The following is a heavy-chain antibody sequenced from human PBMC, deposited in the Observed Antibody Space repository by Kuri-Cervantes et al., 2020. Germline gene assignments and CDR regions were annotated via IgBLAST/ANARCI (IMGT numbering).Heavy chain of an antibody. CDR3: ARPTAGSRYCSGGSCRRYYYYYYGMDV. CDR2: INPSGGST. CDR1: GYTFTSYG. D-gene: IGHD2-15*01. J-gene: IGHJ6*02. V-gene: IGHV1-46*01. Sequence: ASVKVSCKASGYTFTSYGISWVRQAPGQGLEWMGIINPSGGSTSYAQKFQGRVTMTRDTSTSTVYMELSSLRSEDTAVYYCARPTAGSRYCSGGSCRRYYYYYYGMDVWGQGTTVTVSS.